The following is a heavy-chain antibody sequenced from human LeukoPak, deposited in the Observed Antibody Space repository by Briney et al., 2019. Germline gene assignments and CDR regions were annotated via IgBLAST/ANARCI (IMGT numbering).Heavy chain of an antibody. CDR3: ARVSAVAGLYN. Sequence: SETLSLTCTVSGGSISSYYWSWIRQPPGKGLEWIGYIYYSGSTNYNPSLKSRVTISVDTSKNQFSLKLSSVTAADTAVYYYARVSAVAGLYNWGQGTLVTVSS. J-gene: IGHJ4*02. CDR2: IYYSGST. CDR1: GGSISSYY. V-gene: IGHV4-59*01. D-gene: IGHD6-19*01.